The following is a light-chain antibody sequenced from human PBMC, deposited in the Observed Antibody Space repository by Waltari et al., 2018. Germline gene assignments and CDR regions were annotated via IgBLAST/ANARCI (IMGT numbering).Light chain of an antibody. CDR3: QQYNRFSP. CDR2: DAY. Sequence: DTQLSQFPSTLAASVGDRVTITCRAREAINKWLAWYQQKPGKAPKVRIYDAYTLQSGVPSRFSGSGSGTEFTLTIDSLQPDDFATYYCQQYNRFSPFGQGTNVEVK. V-gene: IGKV1-5*01. CDR1: EAINKW. J-gene: IGKJ1*01.